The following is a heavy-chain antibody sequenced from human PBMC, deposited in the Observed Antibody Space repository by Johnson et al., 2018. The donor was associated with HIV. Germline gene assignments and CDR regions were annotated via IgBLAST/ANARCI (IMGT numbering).Heavy chain of an antibody. V-gene: IGHV3-11*01. CDR1: GFRFSDYY. J-gene: IGHJ3*02. D-gene: IGHD2-8*01. CDR3: TTGSCIDGVCYAFDI. Sequence: QVQLVESGGGLVQPGGSLRLSCEASGFRFSDYYMSWIRQAPGKGLEWVSYISSSGSTIYYADSVKGRFTISRDNAKNTLYLQMNSLKAEDTAVYYCTTGSCIDGVCYAFDIWGQGTMVTVSS. CDR2: ISSSGSTI.